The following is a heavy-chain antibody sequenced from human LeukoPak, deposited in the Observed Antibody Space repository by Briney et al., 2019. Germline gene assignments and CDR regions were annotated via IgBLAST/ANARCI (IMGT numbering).Heavy chain of an antibody. D-gene: IGHD4-23*01. CDR2: IRRDGSET. CDR1: VFTFSSYG. CDR3: SRASTTVVTLDTFAI. V-gene: IGHV3-7*01. J-gene: IGHJ3*02. Sequence: GGSLRLSCAASVFTFSSYGMSWVRQAPGKGLGWVANIRRDGSETHYVDSVMGRVTISPDNAPNSLYLQISSLRAQDTPLYYSSRASTTVVTLDTFAIWGQGTMVTVSS.